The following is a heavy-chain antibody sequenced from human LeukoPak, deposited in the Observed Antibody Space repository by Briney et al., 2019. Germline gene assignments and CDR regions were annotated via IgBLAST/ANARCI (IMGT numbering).Heavy chain of an antibody. Sequence: PWETLSLTCTVSGGSISSYYWSWIRQPPGKGLEWIGYIYYSGSTNYNPSLKSRVTISVDTSKNQFSLKLSSVTAADTAVYYCAGTTVRGNWFDPWGQGTLVTVSS. CDR1: GGSISSYY. J-gene: IGHJ5*02. CDR2: IYYSGST. D-gene: IGHD4-17*01. CDR3: AGTTVRGNWFDP. V-gene: IGHV4-59*01.